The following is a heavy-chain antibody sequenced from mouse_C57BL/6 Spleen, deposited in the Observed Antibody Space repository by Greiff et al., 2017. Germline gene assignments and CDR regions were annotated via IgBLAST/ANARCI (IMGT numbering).Heavy chain of an antibody. CDR3: ARRGVTTVVATENYFDY. CDR2: IDPSDSYT. D-gene: IGHD1-1*01. Sequence: QVQLKQPGAELVKPGASVKLSCKASGYTFTSYWMQWVKQRPGQGLEWIGEIDPSDSYTNYNQKFKGKATLTVDTSSSTAYMQLSSLTSEDSAVYYCARRGVTTVVATENYFDYWGQGTTLTVSS. J-gene: IGHJ2*01. CDR1: GYTFTSYW. V-gene: IGHV1-50*01.